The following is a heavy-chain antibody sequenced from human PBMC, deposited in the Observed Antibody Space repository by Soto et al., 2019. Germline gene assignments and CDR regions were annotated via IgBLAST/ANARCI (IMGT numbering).Heavy chain of an antibody. D-gene: IGHD4-17*01. CDR3: AKDYDYGDSLPYDC. V-gene: IGHV3-23*01. Sequence: EVQLLEAGGGLIQPGGSLRLSCSASGFNFGDYGMSWVRQAPGKGLEWLSAIIYNGDTSYYADSVRGQFTISRDNSKNTLYLQLNDLGAADTAIYYCAKDYDYGDSLPYDCWGQGTLVTVYS. J-gene: IGHJ4*02. CDR1: GFNFGDYG. CDR2: IIYNGDTS.